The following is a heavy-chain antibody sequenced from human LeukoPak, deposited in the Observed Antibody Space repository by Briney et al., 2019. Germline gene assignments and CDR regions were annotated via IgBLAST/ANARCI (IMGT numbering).Heavy chain of an antibody. CDR1: GGSISSYY. J-gene: IGHJ4*02. V-gene: IGHV4-59*01. CDR2: ISYSGTT. Sequence: ASETLSLTCTVSGGSISSYYWSWIRQPPGKGLEWIGYISYSGTTNYNPSLKSRVTISVVPSKNQFSLKLRSVTAPDTAVYYCARDRGNYFDYWGQGTLVTVSS. CDR3: ARDRGNYFDY. D-gene: IGHD6-13*01.